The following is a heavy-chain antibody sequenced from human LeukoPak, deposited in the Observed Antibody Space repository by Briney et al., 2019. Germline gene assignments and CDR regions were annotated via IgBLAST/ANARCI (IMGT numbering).Heavy chain of an antibody. CDR2: TFSSSTYI. D-gene: IGHD2/OR15-2a*01. CDR1: GFAFNTYS. Sequence: GGSLRLSCAASGFAFNTYSMNWVRQAPGKGLEWVSFTFSSSTYIYYTDSVKGRFTISRDNARNPLYLQMDNLRAEDTGVYYCARDFYDGFALDYWGQGTLVTVSS. V-gene: IGHV3-21*03. J-gene: IGHJ4*02. CDR3: ARDFYDGFALDY.